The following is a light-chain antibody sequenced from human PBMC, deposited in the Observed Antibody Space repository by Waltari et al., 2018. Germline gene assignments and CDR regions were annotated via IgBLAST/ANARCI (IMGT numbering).Light chain of an antibody. CDR1: SHAVGSYSL. J-gene: IGLJ3*02. V-gene: IGLV2-23*01. CDR2: DDI. CDR3: SSYAGDRTWV. Sequence: QSALTQPASVSGSPGQSITISCLGVSHAVGSYSLVCWYQHHPDKAPKLLIYDDIKRPSGVSDRFSGSRSGNTASLTISGLQAEDEADYFCSSYAGDRTWVFGGGTKLSVL.